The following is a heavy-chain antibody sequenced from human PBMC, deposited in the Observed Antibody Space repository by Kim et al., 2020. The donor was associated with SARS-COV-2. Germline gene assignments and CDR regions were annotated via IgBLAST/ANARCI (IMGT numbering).Heavy chain of an antibody. CDR2: IKSKSKGGQP. D-gene: IGHD3-16*01. CDR3: NIISWGI. CDR1: GFTFSDAA. Sequence: GGSLRLSCAASGFTFSDAAMTWVRQGPGKGLEWVGRIKSKSKGGQPEYAAPVKGRFTISRDDSKNTLYLQMNSLKSEDTGVYYCNIISWGIWGQGALVTVSS. J-gene: IGHJ4*02. V-gene: IGHV3-15*01.